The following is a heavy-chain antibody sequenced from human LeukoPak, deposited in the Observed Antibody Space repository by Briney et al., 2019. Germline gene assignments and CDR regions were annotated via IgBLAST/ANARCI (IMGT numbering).Heavy chain of an antibody. Sequence: QAGGSLRLSCAVSGFTFRSFAMTWVRQAPEGGLEWVSAVCGSGGSTYYADPVKGRFTISRDNSKNTLYLQMNSLRAEDTAVYYCAKTVAVGSYYYGSGSYGAFDYWGQGTLVTVSS. CDR3: AKTVAVGSYYYGSGSYGAFDY. CDR2: VCGSGGST. D-gene: IGHD3-10*01. J-gene: IGHJ4*02. V-gene: IGHV3-23*01. CDR1: GFTFRSFA.